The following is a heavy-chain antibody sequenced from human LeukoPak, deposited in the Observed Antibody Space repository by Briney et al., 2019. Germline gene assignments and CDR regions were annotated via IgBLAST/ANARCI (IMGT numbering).Heavy chain of an antibody. Sequence: KNGESLKISCKGSGYSFTSYWIGWVRQMPGKGLEWMGIIYPGDSDTRYSPSFQGQVTISADKSISTAYLQWSSLKASDTAMYYCARSFSTPYWYFDLWGRGTLVTVSS. CDR3: ARSFSTPYWYFDL. CDR1: GYSFTSYW. D-gene: IGHD2/OR15-2a*01. V-gene: IGHV5-51*01. J-gene: IGHJ2*01. CDR2: IYPGDSDT.